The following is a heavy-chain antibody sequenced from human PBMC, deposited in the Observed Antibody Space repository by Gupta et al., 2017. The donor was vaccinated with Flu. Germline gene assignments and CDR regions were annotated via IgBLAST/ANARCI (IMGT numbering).Heavy chain of an antibody. CDR3: ARHVGSRHTGYDYRLPCDS. V-gene: IGHV4-39*01. J-gene: IGHJ4*02. D-gene: IGHD5-12*01. CDR2: IPYRGST. Sequence: QLQLQESGPGLVKPSETLSLTCTVSGGSISSTSHFWGWIRQPPGKGLEWIGSIPYRGSTFYNPSLKSRVTISVDTSKNQFSLRLSSVTATDTAVYVCARHVGSRHTGYDYRLPCDSWGQGTRGTFSS. CDR1: GGSISSTSHF.